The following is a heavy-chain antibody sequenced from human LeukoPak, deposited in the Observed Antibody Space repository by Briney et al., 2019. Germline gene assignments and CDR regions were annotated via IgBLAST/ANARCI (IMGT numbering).Heavy chain of an antibody. CDR2: FGVSGGNT. J-gene: IGHJ4*02. CDR1: GFTFSSYA. V-gene: IGHV3-23*01. Sequence: GGSLRLSCAASGFTFSSYAMSWVRQAPGKGLEWVSIFGVSGGNTYYADSVKGRFTISRDNSKNMLYLQLDSLRAEDTAVYYCARGHREPYWGQGTLVTVSS. D-gene: IGHD1-26*01. CDR3: ARGHREPY.